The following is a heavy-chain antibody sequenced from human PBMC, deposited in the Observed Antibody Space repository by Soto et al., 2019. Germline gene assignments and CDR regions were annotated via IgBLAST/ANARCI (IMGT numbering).Heavy chain of an antibody. Sequence: QLQLQESGSGLVKPSQTLSLTCAVSGGSISSGGYSWSWNRHPPGKCLEWIGYIYRSGSTYYNPSLKSPVTISVDRSKTRFSLKLSSVTAAETAVYYCARVPDRWGQGTLVTVSS. CDR1: GGSISSGGYS. CDR2: IYRSGST. CDR3: ARVPDR. D-gene: IGHD2-2*01. J-gene: IGHJ5*02. V-gene: IGHV4-30-2*01.